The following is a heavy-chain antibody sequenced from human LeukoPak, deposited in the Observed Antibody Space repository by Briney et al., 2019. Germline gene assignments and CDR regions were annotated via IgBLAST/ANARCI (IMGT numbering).Heavy chain of an antibody. CDR2: IRYDGSNK. CDR1: GFTFSSYW. V-gene: IGHV3-30*02. Sequence: PGGSLRLSCAASGFTFSSYWMSWVRQAPGKGLEWVAFIRYDGSNKYYADSVKGRFTISRDNSKNTLYLQMNSLRAEDTAVYYCARIGYYALGYWGQGTLVTVSS. CDR3: ARIGYYALGY. D-gene: IGHD1-26*01. J-gene: IGHJ4*02.